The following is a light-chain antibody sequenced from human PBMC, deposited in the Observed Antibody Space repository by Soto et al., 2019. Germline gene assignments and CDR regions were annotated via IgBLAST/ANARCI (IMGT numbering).Light chain of an antibody. CDR3: CSYTTSTTYV. J-gene: IGLJ1*01. V-gene: IGLV2-14*03. Sequence: QSALTQPASVSGSPGQSITISCTGTVSDVGGYDSVSWYQQHLGRAPKLIIYGVNNRPSGVSNRFSASKSADTASLTISGLQAEDEANYYCCSYTTSTTYVFGTGTKLTVL. CDR1: VSDVGGYDS. CDR2: GVN.